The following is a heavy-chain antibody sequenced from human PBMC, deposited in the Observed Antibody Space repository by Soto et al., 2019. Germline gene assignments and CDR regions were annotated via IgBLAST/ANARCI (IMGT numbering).Heavy chain of an antibody. V-gene: IGHV4-39*01. D-gene: IGHD5-12*01. J-gene: IGHJ3*02. Sequence: QLQLQESGPGLVKPSETLSLTCTVSGGSISSSSYYWGWIRQPPGKGLEWIGSIYYSGSTYYNPSLKSRVTISVDTSKNQFSLKLSSVTAADTAVYYCARQGSGYSGYDYSDAFDIWGQGTMVTVSS. CDR2: IYYSGST. CDR3: ARQGSGYSGYDYSDAFDI. CDR1: GGSISSSSYY.